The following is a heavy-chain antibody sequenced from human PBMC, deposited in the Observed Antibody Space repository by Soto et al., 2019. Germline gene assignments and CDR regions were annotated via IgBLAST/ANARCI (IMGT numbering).Heavy chain of an antibody. J-gene: IGHJ3*02. Sequence: QVQLVQSGAEVKKPGSSVKVSCKASGGTFNVYIIIWVRQAPGQGLEWMGRIIPMLAITNYAQRFQGRVTLTADTSTTTAYMELSSLTSEDTAVYYCALGSWSGETFDIWGQGTLVTVSS. CDR2: IIPMLAIT. V-gene: IGHV1-69*02. CDR1: GGTFNVYI. CDR3: ALGSWSGETFDI. D-gene: IGHD6-13*01.